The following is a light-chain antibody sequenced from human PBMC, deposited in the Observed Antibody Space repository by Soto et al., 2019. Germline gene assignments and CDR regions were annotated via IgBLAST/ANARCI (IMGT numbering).Light chain of an antibody. Sequence: EIVLTQSPGTLSLSPGERATLSCRASQSVSSSYLAWYQQKPGQAPRLLIYGASSRATGIPDRFSGSGSGTDFTLTISRLEPEDFAVYYCQYSGSSGYTFGQGTKLEIK. CDR3: QYSGSSGYT. CDR2: GAS. V-gene: IGKV3-20*01. J-gene: IGKJ2*01. CDR1: QSVSSSY.